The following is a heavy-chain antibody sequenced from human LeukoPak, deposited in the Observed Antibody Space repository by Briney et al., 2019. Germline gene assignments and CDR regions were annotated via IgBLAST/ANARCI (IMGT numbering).Heavy chain of an antibody. V-gene: IGHV1-18*04. Sequence: ASVKVSCKASGYTFNSYGISWVRQALGQGLEWMGWISIYTGNTKYGEKFQGRATMTRDTSTSTAYLEVRSLSSDDTAVYYCARVRGTALTAYPGYFDYWGQGTLVTVSS. CDR3: ARVRGTALTAYPGYFDY. CDR2: ISIYTGNT. D-gene: IGHD2-21*02. CDR1: GYTFNSYG. J-gene: IGHJ4*02.